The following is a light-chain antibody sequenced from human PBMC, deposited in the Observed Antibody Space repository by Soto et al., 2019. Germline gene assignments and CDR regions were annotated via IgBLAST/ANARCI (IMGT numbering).Light chain of an antibody. CDR2: DNN. CDR1: SSNIGNNY. V-gene: IGLV1-51*01. Sequence: QSVLTQPPSVSAAPGQKVTISCSGSSSNIGNNYVSWYQQLPGTAPKRLIYDNNKRPSGIPDRFSGSKSGTSATLGITGLQTGDEADYYCGTWDSSLSAHYVFGTGTKLTVL. CDR3: GTWDSSLSAHYV. J-gene: IGLJ1*01.